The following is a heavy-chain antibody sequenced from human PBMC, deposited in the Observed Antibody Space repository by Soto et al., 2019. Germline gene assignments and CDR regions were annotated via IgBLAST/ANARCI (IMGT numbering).Heavy chain of an antibody. CDR2: ISGYNGDT. Sequence: ASVKVSCKASGYPFTRYSIRWVRQAPGRGLEWMGWISGYNGDTEYSKNFQGRLTMTIDTSTTTASMELRSLRSDDTAVYYCARASLTIFGAPYGMDVWGQGTSVTVSS. CDR3: ARASLTIFGAPYGMDV. V-gene: IGHV1-18*04. J-gene: IGHJ6*02. CDR1: GYPFTRYS. D-gene: IGHD3-3*01.